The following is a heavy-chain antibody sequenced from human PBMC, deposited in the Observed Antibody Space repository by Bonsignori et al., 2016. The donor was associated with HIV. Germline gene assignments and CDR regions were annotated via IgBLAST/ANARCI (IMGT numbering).Heavy chain of an antibody. CDR3: AKEGRSGSYSYYFDY. V-gene: IGHV3-33*06. Sequence: WIRQPPGKGLEWVAVIWYDGSDKYYADSVRGRFTISRDNSKNTFYLQMNSLRGEDTGVYYCAKEGRSGSYSYYFDYWGQGTLVTVSS. D-gene: IGHD1-26*01. J-gene: IGHJ4*02. CDR2: IWYDGSDK.